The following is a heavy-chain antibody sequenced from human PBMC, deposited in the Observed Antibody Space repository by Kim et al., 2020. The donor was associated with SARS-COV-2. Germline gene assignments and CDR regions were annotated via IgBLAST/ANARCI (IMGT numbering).Heavy chain of an antibody. Sequence: ESLKISCKASGYSFPNYWIGWVRQASGRGLEWMGIIYPGDSDTSYSPSFEGRVTISADKSSNTAHLQWSRLKTSDTAIYFCVRHLRWFGGGNIDWGQGTHVTVSA. CDR1: GYSFPNYW. J-gene: IGHJ4*01. D-gene: IGHD3-10*01. CDR3: VRHLRWFGGGNID. CDR2: IYPGDSDT. V-gene: IGHV5-51*01.